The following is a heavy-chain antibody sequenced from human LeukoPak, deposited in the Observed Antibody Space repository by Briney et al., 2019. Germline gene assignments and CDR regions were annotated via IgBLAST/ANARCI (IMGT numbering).Heavy chain of an antibody. D-gene: IGHD2-15*01. V-gene: IGHV4-31*03. CDR2: IYYSGST. CDR3: ARDIDYYYGMDV. J-gene: IGHJ6*02. Sequence: SQTPSLTCTVSGGSISSGGYYWSWIRQHPGKGLEWIGYIYYSGSTYYNPSLKSRVTISVDTSKNQFSLKLSSVTAADTAVYYCARDIDYYYGMDVWGQGTTVTVSS. CDR1: GGSISSGGYY.